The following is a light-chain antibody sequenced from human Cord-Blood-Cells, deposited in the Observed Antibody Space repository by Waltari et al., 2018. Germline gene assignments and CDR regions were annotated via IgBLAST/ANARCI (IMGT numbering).Light chain of an antibody. CDR3: QQYGSSFT. CDR1: QSVSSSY. J-gene: IGKJ3*01. Sequence: EIVLTQSPGTLSLSPGERATLSGRASQSVSSSYLAWYQQKTGQAPRPLIYGASSRATGIPDRFSGSGSGTDFTLTISRLEPEDFAVYYCQQYGSSFTFGPGTKVDIK. V-gene: IGKV3-20*01. CDR2: GAS.